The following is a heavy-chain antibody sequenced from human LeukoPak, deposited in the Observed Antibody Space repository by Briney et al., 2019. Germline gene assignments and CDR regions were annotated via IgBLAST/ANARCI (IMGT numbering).Heavy chain of an antibody. V-gene: IGHV5-51*01. J-gene: IGHJ4*02. CDR3: ARYYYDNSGSPPIDY. CDR1: GYIFTSYW. D-gene: IGHD3-22*01. CDR2: IWPGDSDT. Sequence: GASLKISCKGSGYIFTSYWIGWVRQMPGKGLEWMVIIWPGDSDTRYSPSFQGQVTISADKSINTAYLQWSSLNASDTAMYYCARYYYDNSGSPPIDYWGQGTLVTVSS.